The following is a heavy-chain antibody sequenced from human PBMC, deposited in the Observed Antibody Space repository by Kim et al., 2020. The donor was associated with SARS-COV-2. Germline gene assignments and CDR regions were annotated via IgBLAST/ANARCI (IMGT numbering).Heavy chain of an antibody. J-gene: IGHJ4*02. V-gene: IGHV4-4*07. Sequence: KYNPSLKSRATISGDTSKKLFSLALTLVTEADTAVYYCARTDSTRWYYWEYWGQGTLVTVSS. CDR3: ARTDSTRWYYWEY. D-gene: IGHD6-13*01.